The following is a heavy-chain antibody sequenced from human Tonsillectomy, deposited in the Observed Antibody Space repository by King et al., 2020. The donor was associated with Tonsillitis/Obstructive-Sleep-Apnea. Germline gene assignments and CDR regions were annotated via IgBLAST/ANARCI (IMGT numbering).Heavy chain of an antibody. D-gene: IGHD4-11*01. J-gene: IGHJ4*02. V-gene: IGHV2-5*02. CDR1: GFSLSTSGVG. CDR2: IYWDDDK. Sequence: TLKESGPTLVKPTQTLTLTCTFSGFSLSTSGVGVGWIRQPPGKALEWLALIYWDDDKRYSPSLKSRLTITKDTSKNQVVLTMINMDPVDTATYYCAHTMTTITDFHYWGQGTLVTVSS. CDR3: AHTMTTITDFHY.